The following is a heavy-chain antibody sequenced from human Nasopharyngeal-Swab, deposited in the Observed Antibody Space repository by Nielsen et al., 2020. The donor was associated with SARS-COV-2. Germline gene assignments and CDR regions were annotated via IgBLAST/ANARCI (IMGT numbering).Heavy chain of an antibody. CDR1: GFTFSSYG. D-gene: IGHD1-26*01. CDR3: ARDIGVGATPQDY. CDR2: IWYDGSNK. V-gene: IGHV3-33*01. Sequence: GESLKISCAASGFTFSSYGMHWVRQAPGKGLEWVAVIWYDGSNKYYADSVKGRFTISRDNSENTLYLQMNSLRAEDTAVYYCARDIGVGATPQDYWGQGTLVTVSS. J-gene: IGHJ4*02.